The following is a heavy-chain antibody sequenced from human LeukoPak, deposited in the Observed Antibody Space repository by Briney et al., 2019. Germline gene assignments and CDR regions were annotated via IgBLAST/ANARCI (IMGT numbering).Heavy chain of an antibody. CDR1: GFTFSSYW. Sequence: GGFLRLSCAASGFTFSSYWMSWVRQAPGKGLEWVANIKQDGSEKYYVDSVKGRFTISRDNAKNSLYLQMNSLRAEDTAVYYCAREFLELLWFGELLNWFDPWGQGTLVTVSS. CDR2: IKQDGSEK. D-gene: IGHD3-10*01. V-gene: IGHV3-7*01. J-gene: IGHJ5*02. CDR3: AREFLELLWFGELLNWFDP.